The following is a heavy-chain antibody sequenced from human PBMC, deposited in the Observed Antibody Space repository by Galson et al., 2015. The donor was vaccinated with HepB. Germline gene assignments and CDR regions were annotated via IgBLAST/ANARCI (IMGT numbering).Heavy chain of an antibody. CDR1: GFTFSYYA. CDR2: ITPSGDNT. Sequence: SLRLSCAASGFTFSYYAMAWVRQAPGKGLEWISAITPSGDNTYSADSMKGRFFISRDNSQNTLFLQINSLRADDTAIYFCAKVFPEKTDGWYRQAHYYIESWGQGTRVTVSS. V-gene: IGHV3-23*01. CDR3: AKVFPEKTDGWYRQAHYYIES. J-gene: IGHJ4*02. D-gene: IGHD6-19*01.